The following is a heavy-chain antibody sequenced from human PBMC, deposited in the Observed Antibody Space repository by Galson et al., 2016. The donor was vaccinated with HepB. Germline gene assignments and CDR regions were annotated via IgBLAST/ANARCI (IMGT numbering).Heavy chain of an antibody. J-gene: IGHJ6*02. CDR1: GYTFTSYG. CDR3: AREGFGELRFPVHNYYYYGMDV. CDR2: ISAYNGNT. Sequence: SVKVSCKASGYTFTSYGISWVRQAPGQGLEWMGWISAYNGNTNYAKKLQGRISMTTDTSTSTAYMEVRSLRSDDTAVYYCAREGFGELRFPVHNYYYYGMDVWGQGTTVTVSS. D-gene: IGHD3-10*01. V-gene: IGHV1-18*01.